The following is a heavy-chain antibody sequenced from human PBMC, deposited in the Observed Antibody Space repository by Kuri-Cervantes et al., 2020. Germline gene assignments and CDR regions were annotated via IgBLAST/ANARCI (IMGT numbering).Heavy chain of an antibody. CDR3: ARPKYCSGGSCLLKPSPYYYYGMDV. CDR1: GFTFSSYS. CDR2: ISSSSGYI. J-gene: IGHJ6*02. Sequence: GESLKISCAASGFTFSSYSMNWVRQAPGKGLEWVSSISSSSGYIYYADSVKGRFTISRDNAKNSLYLQMNSLRAEDTAVYYCARPKYCSGGSCLLKPSPYYYYGMDVWGQGTTVTVSS. D-gene: IGHD2-15*01. V-gene: IGHV3-21*01.